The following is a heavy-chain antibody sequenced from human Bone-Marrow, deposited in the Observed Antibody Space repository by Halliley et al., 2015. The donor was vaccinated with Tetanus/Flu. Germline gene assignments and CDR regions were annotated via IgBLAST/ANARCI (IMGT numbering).Heavy chain of an antibody. CDR1: GASVISTAFY. V-gene: IGHV4-39*01. J-gene: IGHJ4*02. D-gene: IGHD3-9*01. CDR2: IDSAGNT. CDR3: ARHRRGQFGWLLSYYFDS. Sequence: LSLTCTVSGASVISTAFYWGWVRQPPGKGLEWIGRIDSAGNTHYDPSFEGRVIIAVDTSKNQFSLSLRSVIAADTAVYYCARHRRGQFGWLLSYYFDSWGQGNLVTVSS.